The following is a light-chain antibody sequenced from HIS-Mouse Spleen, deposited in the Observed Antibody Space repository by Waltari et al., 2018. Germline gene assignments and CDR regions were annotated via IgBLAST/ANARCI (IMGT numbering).Light chain of an antibody. V-gene: IGKV2-30*01. CDR2: KVS. J-gene: IGKJ3*01. Sequence: DVVMTQSPLSLPVTLGQPASISCRSRQSLVYSDGNTYLNWFQQRPGQSPRRLIYKVSNRDSGVPDRFSGSGSGTDFTLKISRVEAEDVGVYYCMQGTHWPPIRAARRGFTFGPGTKVDIK. CDR3: MQGTHWPPIRAARRGFT. CDR1: QSLVYSDGNTY.